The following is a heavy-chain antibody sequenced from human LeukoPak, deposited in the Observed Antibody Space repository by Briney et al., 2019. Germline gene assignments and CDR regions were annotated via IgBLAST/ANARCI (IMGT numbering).Heavy chain of an antibody. D-gene: IGHD5-18*01. Sequence: ASVKVSCKASGYTFTGYYMHWVRQAPGQGLEWMGWINPNSGGTNYAQKFQGRVTMTRDTSISTAYMELSRLRSDDTAVYYCARVAPVDTAMSSYYYMDVWGKGTTVTVSS. CDR1: GYTFTGYY. CDR2: INPNSGGT. CDR3: ARVAPVDTAMSSYYYMDV. J-gene: IGHJ6*03. V-gene: IGHV1-2*02.